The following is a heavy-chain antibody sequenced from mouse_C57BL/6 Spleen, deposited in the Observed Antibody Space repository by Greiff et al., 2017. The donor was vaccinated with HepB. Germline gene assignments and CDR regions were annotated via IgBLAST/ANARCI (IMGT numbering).Heavy chain of an antibody. Sequence: QVQLQQPGAELVRPGSSVKLSCKASGYTFTSYWMHWVKQRPIQGLEWIGNIDPSDSETHYNQKFKDKATLTVDKSSSTAYMQLSSLTSEDSAVYYSARSPTAYGPAWFAYWGQGTLVTVSA. J-gene: IGHJ3*01. CDR2: IDPSDSET. CDR1: GYTFTSYW. V-gene: IGHV1-52*01. CDR3: ARSPTAYGPAWFAY. D-gene: IGHD1-2*01.